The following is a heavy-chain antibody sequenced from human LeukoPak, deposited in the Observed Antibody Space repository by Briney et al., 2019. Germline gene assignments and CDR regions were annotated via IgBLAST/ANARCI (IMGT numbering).Heavy chain of an antibody. Sequence: SVKVSCKASGGTFSSYAISWVRQAPGQGLEWMGGIIPIFGTANYAQKFQGRVTITADKSTSTAYMELSSLRSEDTAVYYCAGSSSLIVDFSHPLDYWGQGTLVTVSS. CDR2: IIPIFGTA. V-gene: IGHV1-69*06. CDR3: AGSSSLIVDFSHPLDY. J-gene: IGHJ4*02. D-gene: IGHD6-6*01. CDR1: GGTFSSYA.